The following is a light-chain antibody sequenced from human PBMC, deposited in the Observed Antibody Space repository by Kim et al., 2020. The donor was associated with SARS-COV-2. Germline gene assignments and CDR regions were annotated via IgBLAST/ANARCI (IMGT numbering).Light chain of an antibody. J-gene: IGKJ4*01. Sequence: PGGRSTPPCRTRRDGSSSYLGWYQQKPGQAPRLLIYDASTRATGIPARFSGSGSGTDFILTISSLEPEDFAVYYCQQDNNLALTFGGGTKVDIK. CDR2: DAS. CDR1: RDGSSSY. V-gene: IGKV3D-7*01. CDR3: QQDNNLALT.